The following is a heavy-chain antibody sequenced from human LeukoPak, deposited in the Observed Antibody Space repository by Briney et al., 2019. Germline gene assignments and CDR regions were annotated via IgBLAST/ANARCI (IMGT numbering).Heavy chain of an antibody. Sequence: GGSLRLSCAASGFTFDDYAMHWVRQGPGKGLEWVSGISWNSGSIGYADSVKGRFTISRDNAKNSLYLQMNSLRAEDTAVYYCARGHSSGWYYYYYMDVWGKGTTVTISS. CDR2: ISWNSGSI. D-gene: IGHD6-19*01. CDR1: GFTFDDYA. CDR3: ARGHSSGWYYYYYMDV. J-gene: IGHJ6*03. V-gene: IGHV3-9*01.